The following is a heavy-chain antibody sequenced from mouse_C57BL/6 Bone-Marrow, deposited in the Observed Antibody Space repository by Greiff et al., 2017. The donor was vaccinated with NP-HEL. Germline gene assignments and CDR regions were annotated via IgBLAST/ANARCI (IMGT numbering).Heavy chain of an antibody. CDR3: ARGGWLGAY. J-gene: IGHJ3*01. CDR1: GFTFSDYY. CDR2: ISNGVGST. Sequence: EVQGVESGGGLVQPGGSLKLSCAASGFTFSDYYMYWVRQTPEKRLAWVAYISNGVGSTYYPDTVKGRFTISRDNAKNNLYLQMSRLKSEETAMYYCARGGWLGAYWGQGTLVTVSA. D-gene: IGHD1-1*02. V-gene: IGHV5-12*01.